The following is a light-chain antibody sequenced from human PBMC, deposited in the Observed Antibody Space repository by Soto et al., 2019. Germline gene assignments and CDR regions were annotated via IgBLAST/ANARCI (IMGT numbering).Light chain of an antibody. V-gene: IGLV2-14*01. Sequence: QSALTQPASVSGSPGQSITISCTGTSSDVGGYKYVSWYQQHPGKAPKLMLYEVSNRPSGVSDRFSGSKSGNTASLTISGLQAEDEADYYCSSFRSSSTLYVFGTGTKV. CDR1: SSDVGGYKY. CDR2: EVS. J-gene: IGLJ1*01. CDR3: SSFRSSSTLYV.